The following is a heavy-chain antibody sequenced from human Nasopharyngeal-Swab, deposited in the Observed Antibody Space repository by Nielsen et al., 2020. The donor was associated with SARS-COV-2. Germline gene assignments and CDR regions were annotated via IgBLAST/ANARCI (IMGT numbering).Heavy chain of an antibody. V-gene: IGHV3-48*03. J-gene: IGHJ4*02. CDR2: ISSSGSTI. D-gene: IGHD3-3*01. CDR3: ARTPRGVLRFLEWLSPYFDY. CDR1: GFTFSSYG. Sequence: GAYLKISCAASGFTFSSYGMNWVRQAPGKGLEWVSYISSSGSTIYYADSVKGRFTISRDNAKNSLYRQMNSLRAEDTAVYYCARTPRGVLRFLEWLSPYFDYWGQGTLVTVSS.